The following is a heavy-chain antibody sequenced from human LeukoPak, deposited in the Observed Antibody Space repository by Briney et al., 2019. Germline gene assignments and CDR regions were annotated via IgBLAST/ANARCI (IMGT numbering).Heavy chain of an antibody. CDR3: ARAPQRGYSYGYGDY. Sequence: PGGPLRLSCAASGFTFSSYAMHWVRQAPGKGLEYVSAISSNGGSTYYANSVKGRFTISRDNSKNTLYLQMGSLRAEDMAVYYCARAPQRGYSYGYGDYWGQGTLVTVSS. J-gene: IGHJ4*02. V-gene: IGHV3-64*01. CDR2: ISSNGGST. CDR1: GFTFSSYA. D-gene: IGHD5-18*01.